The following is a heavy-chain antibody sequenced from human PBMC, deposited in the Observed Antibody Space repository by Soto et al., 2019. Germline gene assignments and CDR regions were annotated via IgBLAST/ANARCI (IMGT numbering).Heavy chain of an antibody. CDR2: ISYSGST. V-gene: IGHV4-59*01. Sequence: SETLSLTCTVSRDSNSSYYWSWIRQSPGKGLEWIGYISYSGSTTYNPSLKSRVNISLHTSNNQFSLTLDSVTAADTAVYYCAREPPYPSYCSSTSCYGDYFDYWGQGTLVTVSS. CDR1: RDSNSSYY. D-gene: IGHD2-2*01. CDR3: AREPPYPSYCSSTSCYGDYFDY. J-gene: IGHJ4*02.